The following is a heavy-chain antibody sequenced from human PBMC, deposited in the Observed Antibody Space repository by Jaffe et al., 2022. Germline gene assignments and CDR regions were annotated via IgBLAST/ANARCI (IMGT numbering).Heavy chain of an antibody. CDR1: GYTFTGYY. J-gene: IGHJ5*02. V-gene: IGHV1-2*06. CDR2: INPNSGGT. Sequence: QVQLVQSGAEVKKPGASVKVSCKASGYTFTGYYMHWVRQAPGQGLEWMGRINPNSGGTNYAQKFQGRVTMTRDTSISTAYMELSRLRSDDTAVYYCAREAGCSGGSCYSGWFDPWGQGTLVTVSS. D-gene: IGHD2-15*01. CDR3: AREAGCSGGSCYSGWFDP.